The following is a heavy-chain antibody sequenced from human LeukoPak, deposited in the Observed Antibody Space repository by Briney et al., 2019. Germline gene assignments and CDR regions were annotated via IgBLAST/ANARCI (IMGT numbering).Heavy chain of an antibody. CDR3: AREGTAGTNLNWFDP. D-gene: IGHD1-1*01. CDR1: GGSISSRNW. CDR2: IYHSGST. Sequence: SETLSLTCAVSGGSISSRNWWHWVRQPPGKGLEWIGEIYHSGSTNYNPSLKSRVTISVDESKNQFSLKLSSVTAADTAVYYCAREGTAGTNLNWFDPWGQGTLVTVSS. V-gene: IGHV4-4*02. J-gene: IGHJ5*02.